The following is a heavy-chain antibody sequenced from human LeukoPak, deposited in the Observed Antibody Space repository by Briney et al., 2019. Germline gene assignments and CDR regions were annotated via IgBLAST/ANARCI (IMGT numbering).Heavy chain of an antibody. CDR2: ISSSNSYI. CDR1: GFTFSTYS. CDR3: ARGGLELDY. Sequence: GGSLRLSCAASGFTFSTYSMNWVRQAPGKGLEWVSSISSSNSYIYYADSMKGRLTISRDNAKNALYLQMNSLRAEDTAVYYCARGGLELDYWGQGTLVTVSS. J-gene: IGHJ4*02. D-gene: IGHD1-7*01. V-gene: IGHV3-21*01.